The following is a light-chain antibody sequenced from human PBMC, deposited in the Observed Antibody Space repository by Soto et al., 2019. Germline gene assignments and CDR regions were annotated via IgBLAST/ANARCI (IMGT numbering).Light chain of an antibody. CDR3: QQYYNWPT. J-gene: IGKJ1*01. CDR1: QSVSSSY. CDR2: GAS. V-gene: IGKV3-20*01. Sequence: EIVLTQSPGTLSLSPGERATLSCRASQSVSSSYLAWYQQKPGQAPRLLIYGASSRATGIPDRFSGSGSGTDFTLTISSLQSEDSAVYYCQQYYNWPTFGQGTKVDI.